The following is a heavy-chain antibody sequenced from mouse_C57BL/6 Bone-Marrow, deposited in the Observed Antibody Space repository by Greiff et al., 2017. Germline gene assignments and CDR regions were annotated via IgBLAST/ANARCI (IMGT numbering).Heavy chain of an antibody. CDR2: IDPSDSYT. J-gene: IGHJ2*01. Sequence: QVQLQQPGAELVMPGASVKLSCKASGYTFTSYCMHWVKQRPGQGLEWIGEIDPSDSYTNYNQKFKGKSTLTVDKSSSTAYMQLSSLTSEDSAVYYCARCYYGSRPFYFDYWGWGTTITVSS. V-gene: IGHV1-69*01. CDR3: ARCYYGSRPFYFDY. CDR1: GYTFTSYC. D-gene: IGHD1-1*01.